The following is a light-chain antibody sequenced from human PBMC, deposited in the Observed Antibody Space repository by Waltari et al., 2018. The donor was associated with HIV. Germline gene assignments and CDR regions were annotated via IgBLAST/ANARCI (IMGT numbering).Light chain of an antibody. CDR3: CSYAGTYAPYV. J-gene: IGLJ1*01. Sequence: LTQPRPVSGSPGKSAPISSPGTSSDEGGYNHVSWYQQHPGKAPKLMIYDVTKRPSGVPDHFSGSKSGNTASLTISGLQAEDEADYYCCSYAGTYAPYVFGTGTKVTVL. V-gene: IGLV2-11*01. CDR2: DVT. CDR1: SSDEGGYNH.